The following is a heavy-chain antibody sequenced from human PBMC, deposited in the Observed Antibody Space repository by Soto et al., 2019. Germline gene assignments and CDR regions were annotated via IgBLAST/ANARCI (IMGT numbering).Heavy chain of an antibody. D-gene: IGHD2-2*01. CDR3: ARSQGSSTSLEIYYYFYYGMDV. Sequence: QVQLVQSGAEVKKPGSSVKVSCKASGGTFSSYAISWVRQAPGQGLEWMGGIILISETTNYAQKLQGRVTITADEAKSTAYMELSRRRSEDTAVYYCARSQGSSTSLEIYYYFYYGMDVWGQGTTVTVSS. J-gene: IGHJ6*02. V-gene: IGHV1-69*01. CDR1: GGTFSSYA. CDR2: IILISETT.